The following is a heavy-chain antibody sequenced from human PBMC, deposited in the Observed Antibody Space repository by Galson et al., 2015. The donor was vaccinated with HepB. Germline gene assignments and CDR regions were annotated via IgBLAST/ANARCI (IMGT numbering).Heavy chain of an antibody. V-gene: IGHV1-2*02. CDR1: GYTFSDYL. J-gene: IGHJ4*02. CDR3: ARTSSEYSSSGNFAF. CDR2: INPNSGGT. Sequence: SVKVSCKASGYTFSDYLLHWVRQAPGQGLEWLGWINPNSGGTNYELKFHGRVSMTRDTSINTAYMDLTSLTSDDTAVYFCARTSSEYSSSGNFAFWGQGTLVTVSS. D-gene: IGHD2-2*01.